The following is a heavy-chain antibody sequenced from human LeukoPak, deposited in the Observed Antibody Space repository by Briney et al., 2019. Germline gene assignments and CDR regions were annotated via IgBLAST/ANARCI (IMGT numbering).Heavy chain of an antibody. Sequence: YPSETLSLTCTVSGGSISDYYWSWIRQPAGKGLEWIGRIYTTGSTDYNPSLKSRVTMSVDTSKNQFSLKLSSVTAADTAVYYCARGPPPDFDCWGQGTLVTVSS. V-gene: IGHV4-4*07. J-gene: IGHJ4*02. CDR2: IYTTGST. CDR1: GGSISDYY. CDR3: ARGPPPDFDC.